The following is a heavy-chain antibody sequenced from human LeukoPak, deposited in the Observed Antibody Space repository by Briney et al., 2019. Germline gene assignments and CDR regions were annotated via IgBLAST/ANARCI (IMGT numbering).Heavy chain of an antibody. CDR2: IYYSGST. CDR1: GGSISSYY. Sequence: SETLSLTCAVSGGSISSYYWSWIRQPPGKGLEWIGYIYYSGSTNYNPSLKSRVTISVDTSKNQFSLKLSSVTAADTAVYYCARGENWFDPWGQGTLVTVSS. J-gene: IGHJ5*02. D-gene: IGHD3-16*01. V-gene: IGHV4-59*01. CDR3: ARGENWFDP.